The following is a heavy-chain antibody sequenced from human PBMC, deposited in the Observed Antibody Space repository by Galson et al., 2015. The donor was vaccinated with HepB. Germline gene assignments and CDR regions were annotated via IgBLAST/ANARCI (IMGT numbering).Heavy chain of an antibody. CDR2: FDPEDGEP. J-gene: IGHJ6*02. Sequence: SVKVSCKASGYTLTELSMHWVRQAPGKGLEWMGGFDPEDGEPIYAQKFQGRVTMTEDTSTDTAYMELSSLRSEDTAVYYCATDHPPMITFGGVITKYYYYGMDVWRPGTTVTASS. D-gene: IGHD3-16*01. CDR3: ATDHPPMITFGGVITKYYYYGMDV. V-gene: IGHV1-24*01. CDR1: GYTLTELS.